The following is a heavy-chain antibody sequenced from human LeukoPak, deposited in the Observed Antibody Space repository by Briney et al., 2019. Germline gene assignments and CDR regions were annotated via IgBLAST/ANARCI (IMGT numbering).Heavy chain of an antibody. CDR2: IIPIFGTA. Sequence: GASVKVSCKASGGTFSSYAISWVRQAPGQGLEWMGGIIPIFGTANYAQKFQGRVTITADKSTSTAYMELSSLRSEDTAVYYCARDRGYKLPYYYYYMDVWGKGTTVTVSS. D-gene: IGHD5-24*01. CDR3: ARDRGYKLPYYYYYMDV. J-gene: IGHJ6*03. V-gene: IGHV1-69*06. CDR1: GGTFSSYA.